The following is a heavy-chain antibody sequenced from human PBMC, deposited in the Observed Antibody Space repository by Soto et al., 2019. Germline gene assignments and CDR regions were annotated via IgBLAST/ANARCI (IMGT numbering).Heavy chain of an antibody. Sequence: SGPTLVNPTQTLTLTCTLSGFSVTTSGTRVNWIRQPPGKALEWLARIDWDDDKFYSTSLKTRLTISKDTSKNQEVLTMTNMDPVDTATYYCARTGGSESYDYWGQGTLVTVS. CDR3: ARTGGSESYDY. J-gene: IGHJ4*02. CDR1: GFSVTTSGTR. D-gene: IGHD3-10*01. V-gene: IGHV2-70*04. CDR2: IDWDDDK.